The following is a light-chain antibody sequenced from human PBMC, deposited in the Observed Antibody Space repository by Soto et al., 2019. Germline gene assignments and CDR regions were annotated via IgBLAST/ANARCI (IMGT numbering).Light chain of an antibody. CDR1: SGHSSFI. CDR2: LEGDGSY. J-gene: IGLJ3*02. V-gene: IGLV4-60*02. Sequence: QSVLTQSSSASASLGSSVKLTCTLSSGHSSFIIAWHQQQPGKAPRFLMKLEGDGSYDKGSGVPDRFSGSSSGADRYLTISNLQFDDVADYYCETWDDNTWVFGGGTKLTVL. CDR3: ETWDDNTWV.